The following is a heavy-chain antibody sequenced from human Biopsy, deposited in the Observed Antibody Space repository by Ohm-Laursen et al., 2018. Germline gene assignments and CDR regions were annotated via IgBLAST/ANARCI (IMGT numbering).Heavy chain of an antibody. CDR1: GFSFTGYY. D-gene: IGHD6-19*01. Sequence: SVKVSCKVSGFSFTGYYIHWLRQAPGQGLEWMGWISPKSGDTNYAHKFQGNITMTRDTSMSTAYMEMSRLRCDDTAVYYCALQSVAQMKNFDYWGQGTLVTVSS. J-gene: IGHJ4*02. CDR2: ISPKSGDT. V-gene: IGHV1-2*02. CDR3: ALQSVAQMKNFDY.